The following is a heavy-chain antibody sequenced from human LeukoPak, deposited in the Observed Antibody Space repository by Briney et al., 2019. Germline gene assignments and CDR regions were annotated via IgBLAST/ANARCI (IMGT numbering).Heavy chain of an antibody. CDR2: IKEDGSEK. Sequence: GGSLRLSCAASGFPFNSHWMSWVRQAPGRGLEWVANIKEDGSEKTYVDSVKGRFTISRDNAKNSVYLQMNSLSVEDTAVYYCAAAPNSKYFDYWGQGNLVTVS. V-gene: IGHV3-7*01. D-gene: IGHD2-8*01. CDR3: AAAPNSKYFDY. J-gene: IGHJ4*02. CDR1: GFPFNSHW.